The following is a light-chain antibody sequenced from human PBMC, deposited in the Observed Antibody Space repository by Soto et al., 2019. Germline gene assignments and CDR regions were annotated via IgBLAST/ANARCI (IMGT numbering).Light chain of an antibody. CDR3: LQDFTFPYT. J-gene: IGKJ2*01. V-gene: IGKV1-6*01. CDR1: QATRED. CDR2: AAS. Sequence: AIQMTQSPSSLSASVGDRVTITCPASQATREDLSWYQQKPGKAPTVLISAASTLESGVPLRFSGSGSGIDFTLTISSLQPEDVATYYCLQDFTFPYTFGQGTKVDIK.